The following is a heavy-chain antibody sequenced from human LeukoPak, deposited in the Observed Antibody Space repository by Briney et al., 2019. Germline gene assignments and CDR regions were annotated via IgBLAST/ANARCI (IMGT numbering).Heavy chain of an antibody. V-gene: IGHV4-34*01. CDR2: INHSGST. CDR3: ARVSWFPGTSYYYMDV. D-gene: IGHD1-1*01. J-gene: IGHJ6*03. CDR1: GGSFSGYY. Sequence: SSETLSLTCAVYGGSFSGYYWSWIRQPPGKGLEWIGEINHSGSTNYNPSLKSRVTISVDTSKNQFSLKLSFVTAADTAVYFCARVSWFPGTSYYYMDVWGKGTTVTVSS.